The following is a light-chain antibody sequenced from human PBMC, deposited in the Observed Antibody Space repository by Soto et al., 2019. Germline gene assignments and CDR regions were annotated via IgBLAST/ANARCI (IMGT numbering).Light chain of an antibody. CDR1: SSDVGSYNL. J-gene: IGLJ2*01. CDR3: CSYVGSSTVV. Sequence: QSALTQPASVSGSPGQSITISCTGTSSDVGSYNLVSWYQQHPDKAPKLLIYEVSKRPSGVSTRFSGSKSANTASLTISGVQAEDEADYYCCSYVGSSTVVFGGGTKLTVL. V-gene: IGLV2-23*02. CDR2: EVS.